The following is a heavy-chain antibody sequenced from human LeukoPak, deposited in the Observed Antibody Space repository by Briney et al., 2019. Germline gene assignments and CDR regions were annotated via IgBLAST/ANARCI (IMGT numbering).Heavy chain of an antibody. V-gene: IGHV3-48*01. J-gene: IGHJ4*02. Sequence: PGGSLRLSCAASGFTFSSYSMNWVRQAPGKGLEWVSYISSSSSTIYYADSVKGRFTISRDNSKNTLYLQMNSLRAEDTAVYYCAKDGPYSSSWYPDYWGQGTLVTVSS. CDR1: GFTFSSYS. CDR3: AKDGPYSSSWYPDY. CDR2: ISSSSSTI. D-gene: IGHD6-13*01.